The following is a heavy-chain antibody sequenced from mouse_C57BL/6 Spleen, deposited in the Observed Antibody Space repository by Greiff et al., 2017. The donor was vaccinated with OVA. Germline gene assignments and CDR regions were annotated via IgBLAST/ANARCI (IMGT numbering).Heavy chain of an antibody. V-gene: IGHV5-17*01. D-gene: IGHD2-3*01. CDR1: GFTFSDYG. Sequence: EVKLVESGGGLVKPGGSLKLSCAASGFTFSDYGMHWVRQAPEKGLEWVAYISSGSSTIYYADTVKGRFTISRDNAKNTLFRQMTSLRSEDTAMYYCARPGMVTTLAWFAYWGQGTLVTVSA. CDR2: ISSGSSTI. J-gene: IGHJ3*01. CDR3: ARPGMVTTLAWFAY.